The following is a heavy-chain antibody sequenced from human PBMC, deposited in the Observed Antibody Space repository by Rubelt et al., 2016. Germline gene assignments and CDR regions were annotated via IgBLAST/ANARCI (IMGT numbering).Heavy chain of an antibody. V-gene: IGHV4-34*01. D-gene: IGHD2-15*01. CDR3: ARSCIGGACYVPGAFDI. J-gene: IGHJ3*02. CDR2: INHSGST. CDR1: GGSFSGYY. Sequence: QVQLQQWGAGLLKPSETLSLTCAVYGGSFSGYYWSWIRQAPGKGLEWIGEINHSGSTNYNPSLKSRVAISVDTSKNQFSLKLTSVTAADTAVHYCARSCIGGACYVPGAFDIWGRGTMVTVSS.